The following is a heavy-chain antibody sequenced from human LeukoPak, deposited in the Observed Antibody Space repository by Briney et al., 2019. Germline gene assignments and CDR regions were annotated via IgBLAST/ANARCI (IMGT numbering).Heavy chain of an antibody. D-gene: IGHD4-17*01. Sequence: SETLSLTCAVYGGSFSGYYWSWIRQPPGKGLEWIGEINHSGSTNYNPSPKSRVTISVDTSKNQFSLKLSSVTAADTAVYYCARDKSFSQGGRGDTQGLDYWGQGTLVTVSS. J-gene: IGHJ4*02. CDR3: ARDKSFSQGGRGDTQGLDY. CDR1: GGSFSGYY. CDR2: INHSGST. V-gene: IGHV4-34*01.